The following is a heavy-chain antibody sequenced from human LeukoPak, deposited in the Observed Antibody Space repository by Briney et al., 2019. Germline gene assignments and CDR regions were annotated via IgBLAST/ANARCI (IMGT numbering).Heavy chain of an antibody. CDR2: ISSSSSYI. Sequence: PGGSLRLSCAASGFTFSSYSMNWVRQAPGKGLEWVSSISSSSSYIYYADSVKGRFTTSRDNAKNSLYLQMNSLRAEDTAVYYCARDDYGGNPGFDYWGQGTLVTVSP. CDR1: GFTFSSYS. D-gene: IGHD4-23*01. CDR3: ARDDYGGNPGFDY. V-gene: IGHV3-21*01. J-gene: IGHJ4*02.